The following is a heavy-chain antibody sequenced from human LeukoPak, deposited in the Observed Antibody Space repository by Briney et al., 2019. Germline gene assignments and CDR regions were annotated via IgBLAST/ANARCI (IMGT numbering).Heavy chain of an antibody. V-gene: IGHV4-34*01. CDR3: ARGLTSPKLGFDY. D-gene: IGHD7-27*01. CDR1: GGSFSGYY. J-gene: IGHJ4*02. Sequence: PSETLSLTCAVYGGSFSGYYWTWIRQSPGRGLEWIGEVHYSGSATYNPSLKSRVTISVDTSINQFSLKMNSVTAADTAVYYCARGLTSPKLGFDYWGQGTLVTVSS. CDR2: VHYSGSA.